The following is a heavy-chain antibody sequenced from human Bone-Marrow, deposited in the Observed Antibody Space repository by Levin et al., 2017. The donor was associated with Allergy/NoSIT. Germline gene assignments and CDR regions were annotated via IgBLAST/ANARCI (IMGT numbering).Heavy chain of an antibody. V-gene: IGHV3-23*01. Sequence: SCAASGFTFSRYAMAWVRQAPGQGLEWVSGMSGSGGRTVYADSVKGRFTISRDNSKNIMYLQMNSLRVEDTALYYCAREDNWNYDYWGQGTLVTVSP. J-gene: IGHJ4*02. CDR3: AREDNWNYDY. D-gene: IGHD1-7*01. CDR1: GFTFSRYA. CDR2: MSGSGGRT.